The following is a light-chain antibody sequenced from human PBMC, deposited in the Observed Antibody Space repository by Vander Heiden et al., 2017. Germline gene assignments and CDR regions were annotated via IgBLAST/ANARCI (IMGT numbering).Light chain of an antibody. Sequence: DIQMTQSPSSLSASVGDRVTITCRASQSISSYLNWYQQKPGKAPKLLIYAASSLQSGVPSRFSGSGSGTDFTLTISSLQPEDFATYYCQQSYSTPRTFAHGTKVEIK. J-gene: IGKJ1*01. CDR2: AAS. CDR1: QSISSY. V-gene: IGKV1-39*01. CDR3: QQSYSTPRT.